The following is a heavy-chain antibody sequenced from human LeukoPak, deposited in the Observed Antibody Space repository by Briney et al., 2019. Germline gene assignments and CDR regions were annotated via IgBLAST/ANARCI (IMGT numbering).Heavy chain of an antibody. V-gene: IGHV3-23*01. D-gene: IGHD3-10*01. CDR2: ISGNGYNT. J-gene: IGHJ4*02. CDR3: AKGVRLWFAFYFDY. CDR1: GFTLGSYA. Sequence: PGGSLGLSCAGSGFTLGSYAMSWVRQAPGKGLEWVSAISGNGYNTYYADSVKGRFTISSESSGNTLYLQMHNLRAEDTAVYYCAKGVRLWFAFYFDYWGQGTLVTVSS.